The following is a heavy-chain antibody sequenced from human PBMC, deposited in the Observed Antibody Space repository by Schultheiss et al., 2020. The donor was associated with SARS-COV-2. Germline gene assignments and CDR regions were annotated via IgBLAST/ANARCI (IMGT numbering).Heavy chain of an antibody. Sequence: SQTLSLTCAVSGGSISSGGYSWSWIRQPPGKGLEWIGYIYYSGSTYYNPSLKSRVTISVDTSKNQFSLKLSSVTAADTAVYYCAKDSIWFGDLLSFQTFDYWGQGTLVTVSS. V-gene: IGHV4-30-2*02. J-gene: IGHJ4*02. CDR1: GGSISSGGYS. D-gene: IGHD3-10*01. CDR2: IYYSGST. CDR3: AKDSIWFGDLLSFQTFDY.